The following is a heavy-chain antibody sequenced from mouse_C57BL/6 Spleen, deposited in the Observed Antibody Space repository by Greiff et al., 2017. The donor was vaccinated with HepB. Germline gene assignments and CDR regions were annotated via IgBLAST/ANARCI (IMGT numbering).Heavy chain of an antibody. CDR1: GFTFSSYA. J-gene: IGHJ3*01. CDR2: ISDGGSYT. V-gene: IGHV5-4*03. D-gene: IGHD2-4*01. Sequence: EVKLQESGGGLVKPGGSLKLSCAASGFTFSSYAMSWVRQTPEKRLEWVATISDGGSYTYYPDNVKGRFTISRDNAKNNLYLQMSHLKSEDTAMYYCARRGDYDGWFAYWGQGTLVTVSA. CDR3: ARRGDYDGWFAY.